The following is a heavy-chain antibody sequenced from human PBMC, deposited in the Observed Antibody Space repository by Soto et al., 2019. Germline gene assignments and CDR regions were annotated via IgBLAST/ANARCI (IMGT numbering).Heavy chain of an antibody. J-gene: IGHJ6*02. CDR3: ARSPRAPEKGVYGMDV. D-gene: IGHD3-16*01. Sequence: VGSLRLSCAASGFTFSSYGMHWVRQAPGKELEWVAVIWYDGSNKYYADSVKGRFTISRDNSKNTLYLQMNSLRAEDTAVYYCARSPRAPEKGVYGMDVWGQGTTVTVSS. CDR2: IWYDGSNK. CDR1: GFTFSSYG. V-gene: IGHV3-33*01.